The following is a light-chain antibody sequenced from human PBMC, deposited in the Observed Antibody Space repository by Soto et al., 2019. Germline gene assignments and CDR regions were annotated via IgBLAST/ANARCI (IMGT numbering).Light chain of an antibody. CDR2: KLS. Sequence: DVVMTQSPLSSPVTLGQPASISCRTRQSLVHSDGDTFLSWLQQRLVQAPRLLIYKLSKRLSGRPDRFSGSWAGPDCPLKSRRGDAEDLGVYCCRRGTHFPRTFGRGTKVQI. CDR3: RRGTHFPRT. CDR1: QSLVHSDGDTF. V-gene: IGKV2-24*01. J-gene: IGKJ1*01.